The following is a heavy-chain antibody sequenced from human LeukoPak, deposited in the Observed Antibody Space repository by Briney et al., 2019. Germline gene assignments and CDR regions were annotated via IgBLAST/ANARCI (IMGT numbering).Heavy chain of an antibody. D-gene: IGHD3-22*01. CDR1: GFNVSSNY. J-gene: IGHJ4*02. Sequence: GGSLRLSCGASGFNVSSNYMSWVRQAPGKGLEWVSVIYSGGSTYYADSVKGRFTISRHNSKNTPYLQMNSLRPKDTAVYYCASSGYYDSSIFDYWGQGTLVTVSS. CDR3: ASSGYYDSSIFDY. V-gene: IGHV3-53*04. CDR2: IYSGGST.